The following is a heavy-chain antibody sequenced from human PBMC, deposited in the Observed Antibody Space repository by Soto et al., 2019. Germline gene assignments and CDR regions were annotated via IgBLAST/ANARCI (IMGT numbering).Heavy chain of an antibody. CDR1: GYTFTSYA. CDR2: ISAYNGNI. Sequence: ASVKVSCKASGYTFTSYAISWVRQAPGQGLEWMGWISAYNGNINYAQKLQGRVTMTTDTSTSTAYMELRSLRSDDTAVYYCARDIVLMVYASGASRFDPWGQGTLVTVSS. J-gene: IGHJ5*02. D-gene: IGHD2-8*01. CDR3: ARDIVLMVYASGASRFDP. V-gene: IGHV1-18*01.